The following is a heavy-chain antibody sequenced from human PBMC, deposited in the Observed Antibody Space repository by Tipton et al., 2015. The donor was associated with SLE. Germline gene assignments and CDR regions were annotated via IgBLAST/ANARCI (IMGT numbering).Heavy chain of an antibody. CDR2: IFTSGIT. CDR3: ARGLGYCTGGVCSIYWYLDL. J-gene: IGHJ2*01. V-gene: IGHV4-61*09. D-gene: IGHD2-8*02. CDR1: CGSISTDYYY. Sequence: TLSLTCTVSCGSISTDYYYWSWIRQPAGKGLEWIGHIFTSGITNYNPSLKSRVSISIDTSKNQFSLKLSSVTAADTAVYYCARGLGYCTGGVCSIYWYLDLWGRGTLVTVSS.